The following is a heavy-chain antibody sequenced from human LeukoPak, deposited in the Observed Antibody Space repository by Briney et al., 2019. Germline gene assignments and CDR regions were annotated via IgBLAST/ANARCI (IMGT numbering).Heavy chain of an antibody. V-gene: IGHV4-59*01. D-gene: IGHD3-16*01. J-gene: IGHJ4*02. CDR2: IYYSGST. Sequence: SETLSLTCTVSGDSISTYYWSWIRQPPGKGLEWIGYIYYSGSTNYNPSLKSRVTIPVDTSKNQFSLKLSSVTTADTAVYYCARGYAFFDYWGQGTLVTVSS. CDR3: ARGYAFFDY. CDR1: GDSISTYY.